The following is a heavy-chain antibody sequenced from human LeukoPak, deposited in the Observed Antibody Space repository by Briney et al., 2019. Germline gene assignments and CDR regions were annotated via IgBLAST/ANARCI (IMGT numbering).Heavy chain of an antibody. CDR3: ARNTSSSPWFDP. Sequence: PSETLSLTCTVSGGSVRSPDSYWSWIRQPPGKGLEWIGNVYYIGTTSYNSSLKSRVTISVDISKNHFSLEVTSVTAADTAVYFCARNTSSSPWFDPWGQGTLVIVSS. CDR2: VYYIGTT. CDR1: GGSVRSPDSY. D-gene: IGHD6-6*01. J-gene: IGHJ5*02. V-gene: IGHV4-61*03.